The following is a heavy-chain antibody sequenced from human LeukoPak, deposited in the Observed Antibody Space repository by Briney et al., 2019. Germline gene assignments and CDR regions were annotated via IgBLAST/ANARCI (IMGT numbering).Heavy chain of an antibody. CDR2: VKSKTDGGTT. CDR3: WAAAYDY. CDR1: GFTFSNVW. J-gene: IGHJ4*02. V-gene: IGHV3-15*01. D-gene: IGHD2-2*01. Sequence: GSLRLSCASSGFTFSNVWMSWGRQAPGKGLEWVGRVKSKTDGGTTDHAAPVKGRFTISRDDSKNTLYLQMDSLKTEDTAVYYCWAAAYDYWGQGTLVTVSS.